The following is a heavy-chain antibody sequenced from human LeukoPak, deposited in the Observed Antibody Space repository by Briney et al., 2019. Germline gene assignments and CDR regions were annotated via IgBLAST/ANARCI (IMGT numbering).Heavy chain of an antibody. CDR2: INGNGGTR. CDR3: ARGSSFHNY. J-gene: IGHJ4*02. D-gene: IGHD6-6*01. V-gene: IGHV3-20*04. Sequence: GGSLRLSCAASGFIFEDYGMTWVRQAPGKGLEWVSGINGNGGTRGYAASVKGRFTISRDNANNSLYLQMNSLRAEDTALYYCARGSSFHNYWGQGTLVTVSS. CDR1: GFIFEDYG.